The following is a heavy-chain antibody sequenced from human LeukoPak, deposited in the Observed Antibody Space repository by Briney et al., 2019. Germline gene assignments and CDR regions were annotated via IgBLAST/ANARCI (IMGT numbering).Heavy chain of an antibody. D-gene: IGHD3-16*01. CDR2: IKGDGSDK. Sequence: GGSLRLSCAASGFTFSQYWMSWVRQAPGKGLEWVANIKGDGSDKNYVDSVKGRFTISRDSAKNSLYLQMDSLRVKDTAVYYCARDWGDNNLTPGDYWGQGTLVIVSS. V-gene: IGHV3-7*01. CDR3: ARDWGDNNLTPGDY. J-gene: IGHJ4*02. CDR1: GFTFSQYW.